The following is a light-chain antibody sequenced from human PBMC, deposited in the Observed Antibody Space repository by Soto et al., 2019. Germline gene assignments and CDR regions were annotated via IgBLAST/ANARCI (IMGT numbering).Light chain of an antibody. CDR1: NIGSKT. Sequence: SYELTQPPSVSVAPGKTATITCGGNNIGSKTVHWYQQRPGQAPVLVIYNDGDRPSGIPERFSGSNSGNTATLTISRVEAGDDADYYCHAWDGGSEHYVFGTGTKVTVL. V-gene: IGLV3-21*04. CDR3: HAWDGGSEHYV. CDR2: NDG. J-gene: IGLJ1*01.